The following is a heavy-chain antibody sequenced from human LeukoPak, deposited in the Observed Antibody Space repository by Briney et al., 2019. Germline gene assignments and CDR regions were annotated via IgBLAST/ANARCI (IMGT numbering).Heavy chain of an antibody. D-gene: IGHD3-3*01. J-gene: IGHJ5*02. CDR1: GGSISSYY. Sequence: PSETLSLTCTVSGGSISSYYWSWIRQPPGKGLEWIGYIYYSGSTNYNPSLKSRVTISVDTSKNQFSLKLSSVTAADTAVYYCARDMDYDFWSGYYTSGFIFDPWGQGTLVTVSS. V-gene: IGHV4-59*01. CDR2: IYYSGST. CDR3: ARDMDYDFWSGYYTSGFIFDP.